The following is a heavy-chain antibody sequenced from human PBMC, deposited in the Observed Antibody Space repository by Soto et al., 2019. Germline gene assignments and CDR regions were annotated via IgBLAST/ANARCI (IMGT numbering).Heavy chain of an antibody. CDR3: AKPETDYDFWSGYYNYFDY. Sequence: PGGSLRLSCAASGFTFSSYGMHWVRQAPGKGLEWVAVISYDGSNKYYADSVKGRFTISRDNSKNTLYLQMNSLRAEDTAVYYCAKPETDYDFWSGYYNYFDYSGQGTLVTVSS. CDR1: GFTFSSYG. D-gene: IGHD3-3*01. CDR2: ISYDGSNK. J-gene: IGHJ4*02. V-gene: IGHV3-30*18.